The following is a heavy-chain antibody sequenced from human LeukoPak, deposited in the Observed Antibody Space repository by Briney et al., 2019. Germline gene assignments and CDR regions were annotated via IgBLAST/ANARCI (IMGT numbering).Heavy chain of an antibody. V-gene: IGHV3-30*02. J-gene: IGHJ4*02. CDR3: AKDPRIGAAAGTGSDY. D-gene: IGHD6-13*01. CDR1: GFTFSSYG. CDR2: IRYDGSNK. Sequence: GGSLRLSCAASGFTFSSYGMHWVRQAPGKGLEWVAFIRYDGSNKCYADSVKGRFTISRDNSKNTLYLQMNSLRAEDTAVYYCAKDPRIGAAAGTGSDYWGQGTLVTVSS.